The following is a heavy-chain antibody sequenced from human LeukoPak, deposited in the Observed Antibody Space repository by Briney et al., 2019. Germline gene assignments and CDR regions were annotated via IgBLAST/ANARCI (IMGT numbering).Heavy chain of an antibody. Sequence: GGSLRLSCTGFGFIFSNAWMSWVRQAPGKGLEWVSSINSSSSYIYYADSVKGRFTISRDNAKNSLYLQMNSLRAEDTAVYYCAREYCSGGSCYRDYFDYWGQGTLVTVSS. V-gene: IGHV3-21*01. CDR1: GFIFSNAW. D-gene: IGHD2-15*01. CDR2: INSSSSYI. J-gene: IGHJ4*02. CDR3: AREYCSGGSCYRDYFDY.